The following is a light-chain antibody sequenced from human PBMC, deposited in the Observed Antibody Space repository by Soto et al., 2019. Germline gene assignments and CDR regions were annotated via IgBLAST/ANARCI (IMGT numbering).Light chain of an antibody. J-gene: IGKJ2*01. CDR3: QQYGSSPYT. V-gene: IGKV3-11*01. Sequence: EIVLTQSPATLSLSPGERATLSCRASQSVSKSLAWYQQKPGQAPRLLIYSTSNRATGIPARFSGSGSRTDFTLTISSLEPEDFAVYYCQQYGSSPYTFGQGTKLEIK. CDR2: STS. CDR1: QSVSKS.